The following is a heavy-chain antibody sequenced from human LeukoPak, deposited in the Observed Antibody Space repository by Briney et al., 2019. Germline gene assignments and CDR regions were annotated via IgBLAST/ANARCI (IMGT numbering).Heavy chain of an antibody. J-gene: IGHJ4*02. Sequence: GGSLRLSCAASGFTFSSYWMHWVRQAPGKGLVWVSRINSDGSSTSYADSVKGRFTISSDNAKNTLYLQMNSLRAEDTAVYYCARELIIVGARPYDYWGQGTLVTVSS. CDR2: INSDGSST. D-gene: IGHD1-26*01. CDR3: ARELIIVGARPYDY. CDR1: GFTFSSYW. V-gene: IGHV3-74*01.